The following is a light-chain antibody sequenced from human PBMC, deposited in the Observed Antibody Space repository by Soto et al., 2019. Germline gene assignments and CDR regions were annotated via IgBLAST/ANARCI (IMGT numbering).Light chain of an antibody. CDR2: KAS. CDR1: QSISSW. Sequence: DIPMTQSPSTLSASVGDRVTITCRASQSISSWLAWYQQKPGKAPKLLIYKASGLESGVPSRFSGSGSGTEFTLTISSLQPDDSATYYCQQYNIFTWTFGQGTKVEIK. J-gene: IGKJ1*01. V-gene: IGKV1-5*03. CDR3: QQYNIFTWT.